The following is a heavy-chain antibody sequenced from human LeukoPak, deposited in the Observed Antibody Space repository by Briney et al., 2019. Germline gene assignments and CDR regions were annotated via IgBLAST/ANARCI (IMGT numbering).Heavy chain of an antibody. CDR2: ISGSTGST. V-gene: IGHV3-23*01. D-gene: IGHD3-22*01. Sequence: GGSLRLSCAASGFTFSNYAMNWVRQAPGKGLEWVSLISGSTGSTYYADSVKGRFTISRDNSKNTLYLQMNSLRAEDTAVYYCAKDSRYDTMIVVVISFDYWGQGTLVTVSS. CDR3: AKDSRYDTMIVVVISFDY. CDR1: GFTFSNYA. J-gene: IGHJ4*02.